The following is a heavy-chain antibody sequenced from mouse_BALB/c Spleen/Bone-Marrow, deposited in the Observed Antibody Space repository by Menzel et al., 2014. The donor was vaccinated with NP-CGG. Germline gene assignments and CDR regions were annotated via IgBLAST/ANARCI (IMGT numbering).Heavy chain of an antibody. CDR3: PRGGISIDY. V-gene: IGHV1-80*01. Sequence: VQLQQSGADLVRPGSSVKISCTASGYAFSLYWVNWVKQRPGQGLEWIGQIYPGDDDTDYTGKFKGKATLTADRSSSTAYMQLGSLASEDSEVYFCPRGGISIDYWGDGTTLTVSS. CDR1: GYAFSLYW. CDR2: IYPGDDDT. J-gene: IGHJ2*01.